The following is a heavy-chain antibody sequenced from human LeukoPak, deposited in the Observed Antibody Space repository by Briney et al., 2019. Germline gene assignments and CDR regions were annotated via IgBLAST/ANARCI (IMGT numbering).Heavy chain of an antibody. CDR1: GLIFGSYG. V-gene: IGHV3-30*02. J-gene: IGHJ4*02. D-gene: IGHD5-12*01. CDR2: IRFDGTNK. CDR3: AKDWAVLGTMVPN. Sequence: RGSRRLSCAASGLIFGSYGMHWVRQAPGKGLEWVAFIRFDGTNKYYAESVKGRFTISRDNSKNTLYLQMNSLRPEDTAVYYCAKDWAVLGTMVPNWGQGTVVTVSS.